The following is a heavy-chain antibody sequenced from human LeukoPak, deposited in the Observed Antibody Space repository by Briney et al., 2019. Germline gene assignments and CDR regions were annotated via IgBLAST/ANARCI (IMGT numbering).Heavy chain of an antibody. D-gene: IGHD3-3*01. V-gene: IGHV1-18*01. CDR2: INANNGNT. J-gene: IGHJ4*02. CDR1: GYTFTSYD. Sequence: PSASVKVSCKAFGYTFTSYDISWVRQAPGQGLEWMGWINANNGNTNYAQNLQGRVTMTTDTSTSTVYMELRSLKSDDTAVYYCAFRITIFGVEGDYWGQGTLVTVSS. CDR3: AFRITIFGVEGDY.